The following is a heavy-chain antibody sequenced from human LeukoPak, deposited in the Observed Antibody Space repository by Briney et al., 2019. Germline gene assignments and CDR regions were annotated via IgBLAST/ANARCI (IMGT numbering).Heavy chain of an antibody. Sequence: GGSLRLSFAASGFIFSSYTMRWVRQAPGKGLEWVSSFSDDGHTYYADSVKGRFTISRDISKNTLYVQMNSLRAEDTAVYYCATRERSGASDNWGQGTLVTVSS. V-gene: IGHV3-23*01. CDR1: GFIFSSYT. J-gene: IGHJ4*02. CDR3: ATRERSGASDN. CDR2: FSDDGHT. D-gene: IGHD3-10*01.